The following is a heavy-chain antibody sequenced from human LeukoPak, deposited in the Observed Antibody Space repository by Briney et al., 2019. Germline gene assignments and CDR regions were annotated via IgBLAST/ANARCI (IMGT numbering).Heavy chain of an antibody. CDR2: ISGGDVTT. CDR1: GFTFNTYA. CDR3: TKPSGRVRGWYFDL. D-gene: IGHD3-10*02. J-gene: IGHJ2*01. Sequence: PGGSLRLSCAASGFTFNTYAMSWVRQAPGKGLEWVSSISGGDVTTSYADSVKGRFIISRDNSKNTLYLDMDSLRAEDTAMYYCTKPSGRVRGWYFDLWGRGIVVTVSS. V-gene: IGHV3-23*01.